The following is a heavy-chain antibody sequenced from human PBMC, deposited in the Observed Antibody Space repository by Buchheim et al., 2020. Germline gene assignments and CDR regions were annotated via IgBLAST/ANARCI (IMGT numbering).Heavy chain of an antibody. CDR3: ARGGITNYYYYGLDV. CDR2: ISYDGSNK. CDR1: GFTFSSYA. D-gene: IGHD1-1*01. V-gene: IGHV3-30*04. J-gene: IGHJ6*02. Sequence: QVQLVESGGGVVQPGRSLRLSCAASGFTFSSYAMHWVRQAPGKGLEWVAVISYDGSNKYYADSVKGRFTISRDNSKNTLYLQMNSLRAEDTAVYYCARGGITNYYYYGLDVWGQGTT.